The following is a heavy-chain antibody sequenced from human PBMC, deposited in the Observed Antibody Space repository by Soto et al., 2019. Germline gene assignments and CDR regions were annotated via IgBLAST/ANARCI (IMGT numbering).Heavy chain of an antibody. V-gene: IGHV3-11*01. Sequence: QVQLVESGGGLVKPGGSLRLSCAASGFTFSDHYMSWIRQAPRKGLEWVSYISSGGSAIYYADSVKGRFTISRDNAKNSLYLQMNSLRAEDTAVYYCARVKECSSTSCYARGAFDVWGQGTMVTVSS. CDR1: GFTFSDHY. D-gene: IGHD2-2*01. J-gene: IGHJ3*01. CDR2: ISSGGSAI. CDR3: ARVKECSSTSCYARGAFDV.